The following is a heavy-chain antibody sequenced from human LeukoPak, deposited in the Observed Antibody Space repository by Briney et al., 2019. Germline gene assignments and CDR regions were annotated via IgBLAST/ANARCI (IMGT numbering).Heavy chain of an antibody. V-gene: IGHV3-74*01. Sequence: GGSLRLSCAASGFTFNIYWMHWVRQAPGEGLVWVSRINNDGSSTIYADSVKGRFTFSRDNAKNTLYLQMNSLRAEDTAVYYCARASNYWYNAFDIWGQGTMVTVSS. J-gene: IGHJ3*02. CDR2: INNDGSST. D-gene: IGHD2-8*02. CDR3: ARASNYWYNAFDI. CDR1: GFTFNIYW.